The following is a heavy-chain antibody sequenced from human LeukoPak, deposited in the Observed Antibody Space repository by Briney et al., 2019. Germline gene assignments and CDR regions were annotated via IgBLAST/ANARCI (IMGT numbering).Heavy chain of an antibody. V-gene: IGHV3-30*18. J-gene: IGHJ4*02. D-gene: IGHD1-26*01. CDR3: AKDKGREGDY. CDR2: ISSDGSDK. Sequence: GGSLRLSCAASGFTFTTYGMHWVRQAPGKGLEWVAVISSDGSDKYYADSVKGRFTISRDNSKNTLYLQMNSLRAEDTAVYYCAKDKGREGDYWGQGNLVTVSS. CDR1: GFTFTTYG.